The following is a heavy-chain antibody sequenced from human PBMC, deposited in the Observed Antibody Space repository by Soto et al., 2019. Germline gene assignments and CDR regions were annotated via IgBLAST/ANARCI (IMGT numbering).Heavy chain of an antibody. CDR1: GDSFTSYW. D-gene: IGHD3-9*01. Sequence: GESLKISCKGSGDSFTSYWISWVRQMPGKGLEWMGRIDPSDSYTNYSPSFQGHVTISADKSISTAYLQWSSLKASDTAMYYCARLGTYYDILTGYPYNGMDVWGQGTTVTVSS. V-gene: IGHV5-10-1*01. CDR3: ARLGTYYDILTGYPYNGMDV. J-gene: IGHJ6*02. CDR2: IDPSDSYT.